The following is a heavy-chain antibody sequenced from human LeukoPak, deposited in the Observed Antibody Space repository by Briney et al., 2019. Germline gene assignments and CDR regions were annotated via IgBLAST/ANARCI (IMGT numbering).Heavy chain of an antibody. CDR2: MNPNSGET. D-gene: IGHD7-27*01. CDR3: ARGDPWGFDP. V-gene: IGHV1-8*01. J-gene: IGHJ5*02. Sequence: ASVEPCYYPVGPTDSRYDTNWVRQSTRLRLEWMGWMNPNSGETGFAQNFQGRVTLTKNTSITTAYMELSSLRSEDTAVYYCARGDPWGFDPWGQGTLVTVSS. CDR1: GPTDSRYD.